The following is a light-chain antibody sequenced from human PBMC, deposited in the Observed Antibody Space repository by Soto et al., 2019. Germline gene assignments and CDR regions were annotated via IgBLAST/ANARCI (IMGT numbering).Light chain of an antibody. CDR1: QGIRND. CDR3: QQGHSPPRT. Sequence: DIQMTQSPSSLSASVGDRVIITCWASQGIRNDLGWYQQKVGKAPKRLIFAASSLQSGVPSRFSGSRSGTEFTLTISSLEPDDFATYYCQQGHSPPRTFGQGTKLEMK. CDR2: AAS. J-gene: IGKJ2*01. V-gene: IGKV1-17*01.